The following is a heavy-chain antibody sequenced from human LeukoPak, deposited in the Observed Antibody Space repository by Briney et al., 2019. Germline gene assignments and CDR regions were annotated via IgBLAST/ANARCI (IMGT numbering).Heavy chain of an antibody. Sequence: SETLSLTCTVSGGSISSYYWSWIRQPPGKGLEWIGYIYYSGSTNYNPSLKSRVTISVDTSKNQFSLKLSSVTAADTAVYYCARLAYGSGSYTWYYFDYWGQGTLVTVSS. CDR2: IYYSGST. CDR1: GGSISSYY. J-gene: IGHJ4*02. CDR3: ARLAYGSGSYTWYYFDY. V-gene: IGHV4-59*08. D-gene: IGHD3-10*01.